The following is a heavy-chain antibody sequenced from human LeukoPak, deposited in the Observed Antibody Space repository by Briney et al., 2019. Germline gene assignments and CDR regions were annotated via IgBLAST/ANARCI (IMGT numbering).Heavy chain of an antibody. CDR3: ARPGGGIAAAGTAWDYFDY. Sequence: PGRSLRLSCAASGFTFSSYGMHWVRQAPAKGLEWVAVIWYDGSNKYYADSVKGRFTISRDNSKNTLYLQMNSLRAEDTAVYYCARPGGGIAAAGTAWDYFDYWGQGTLVTVSS. J-gene: IGHJ4*02. D-gene: IGHD6-13*01. CDR1: GFTFSSYG. CDR2: IWYDGSNK. V-gene: IGHV3-33*01.